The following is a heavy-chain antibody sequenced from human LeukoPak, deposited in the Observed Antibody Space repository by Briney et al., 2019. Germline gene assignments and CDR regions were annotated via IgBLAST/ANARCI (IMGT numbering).Heavy chain of an antibody. CDR2: ISGSGGST. CDR1: GFTFSSYA. D-gene: IGHD4-17*01. Sequence: GGSLRLSCAASGFTFSSYAMTWVRQAPGKGLEWVSHISGSGGSTYYADSVKGRFTISRDNSENTVYLQMNSLRAEDTAVYYCARWTTNFDYWGQGTLATVSS. CDR3: ARWTTNFDY. V-gene: IGHV3-23*01. J-gene: IGHJ4*02.